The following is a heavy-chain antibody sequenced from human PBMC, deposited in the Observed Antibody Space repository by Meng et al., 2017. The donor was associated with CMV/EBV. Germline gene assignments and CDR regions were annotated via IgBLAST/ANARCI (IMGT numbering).Heavy chain of an antibody. CDR3: ARGTGRAKWELLHTIDY. D-gene: IGHD1-26*01. CDR2: INHSGST. J-gene: IGHJ4*02. Sequence: SETLSLTCAVYGGSFSGYYWSWIRQPPGKGLEWIGEINHSGSTNYNPSLKSRVTISVDTSKNQFSLQLNSVTPEDTAVYYCARGTGRAKWELLHTIDYWGQGTLVTVSS. V-gene: IGHV4-34*01. CDR1: GGSFSGYY.